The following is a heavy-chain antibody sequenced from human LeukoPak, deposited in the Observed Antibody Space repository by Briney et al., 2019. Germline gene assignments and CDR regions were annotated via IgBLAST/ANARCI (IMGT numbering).Heavy chain of an antibody. Sequence: SETLSLTCAVYGGSFSGYYWSWIRQPPGKGLERIGEINHSGSTNYNPSLKSRVTISVDTSKNQFSLKLSSVTAADTAVYYCARNGGSYSFDYWGQGTLVTVSS. CDR1: GGSFSGYY. V-gene: IGHV4-34*01. CDR3: ARNGGSYSFDY. D-gene: IGHD1-26*01. CDR2: INHSGST. J-gene: IGHJ4*02.